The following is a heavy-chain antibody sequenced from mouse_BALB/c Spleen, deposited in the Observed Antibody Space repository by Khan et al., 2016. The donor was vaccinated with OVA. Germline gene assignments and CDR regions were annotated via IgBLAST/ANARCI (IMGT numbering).Heavy chain of an antibody. V-gene: IGHV1S137*01. Sequence: QVQLKQSGAELVRPGVSVKISCKGSGYTFTDYAMHWVKQSHAKSLEWIGVISTYYGDADKNQKFQGKATMTVDKSSSTAYMELARLTSEDSAIYYCAGGGRFAYWGQGTLVTVSA. CDR3: AGGGRFAY. D-gene: IGHD1-1*02. CDR2: ISTYYGDA. J-gene: IGHJ3*01. CDR1: GYTFTDYA.